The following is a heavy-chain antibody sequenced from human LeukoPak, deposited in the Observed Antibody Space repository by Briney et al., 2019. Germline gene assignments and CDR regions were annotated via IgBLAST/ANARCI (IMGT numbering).Heavy chain of an antibody. J-gene: IGHJ4*02. Sequence: GGSLRLSCAASGFTFSSYGMHWVHQAPGKGLEWVAFIRYDGSNKYYADSVKGRFTISRNNSKNTLYLQMNSLRAEDTAVYYCAKVTPTIRSSGWYGGGYWGQGTLVTVSS. D-gene: IGHD6-19*01. CDR3: AKVTPTIRSSGWYGGGY. V-gene: IGHV3-30*02. CDR2: IRYDGSNK. CDR1: GFTFSSYG.